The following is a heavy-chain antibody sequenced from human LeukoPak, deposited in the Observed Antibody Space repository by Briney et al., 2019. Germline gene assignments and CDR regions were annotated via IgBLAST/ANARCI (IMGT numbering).Heavy chain of an antibody. J-gene: IGHJ4*02. CDR3: ARGSTYHDSSGQVPFDY. D-gene: IGHD3-22*01. CDR2: ISSSSSYI. V-gene: IGHV3-21*01. Sequence: GGSLRLSCAASGFTFSSYSMNWVRQAPGKGLEWVSSISSSSSYIYYADSVKGRFTISRDNAKNSLYLQMNSLRAEDTAVYYCARGSTYHDSSGQVPFDYWGQGTLVTVSS. CDR1: GFTFSSYS.